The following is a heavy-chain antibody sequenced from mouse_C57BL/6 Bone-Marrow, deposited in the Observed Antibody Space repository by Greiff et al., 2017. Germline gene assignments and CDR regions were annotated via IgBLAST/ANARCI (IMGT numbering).Heavy chain of an antibody. CDR3: AGGAPVYANYGFAY. V-gene: IGHV7-3*01. Sequence: EVQLQESGAGLVQPGGSLSLSCAASGFTFTDYYMSWVRQPTGKALEWLGFIRHKANGYTTEYSTSVKGRFTISRDTSQSILYLQMHALRAEDSATYYFAGGAPVYANYGFAYWGQGTLVTVSA. D-gene: IGHD2-4*01. J-gene: IGHJ3*01. CDR2: IRHKANGYTT. CDR1: GFTFTDYY.